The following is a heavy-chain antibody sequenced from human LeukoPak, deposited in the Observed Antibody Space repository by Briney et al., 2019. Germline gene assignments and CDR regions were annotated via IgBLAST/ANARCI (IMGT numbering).Heavy chain of an antibody. J-gene: IGHJ6*03. Sequence: GGSLRLSCAASGFTFSSYEMNWVRQAPGKGLEWVSYISSSGSTIYYADSVKGRFTISRDNAKNSLYLQMNSLRAEDTAVYYCAREGCGYDSEDYYYYYMDVWGKGTTVTVSS. D-gene: IGHD5-12*01. V-gene: IGHV3-48*03. CDR2: ISSSGSTI. CDR1: GFTFSSYE. CDR3: AREGCGYDSEDYYYYYMDV.